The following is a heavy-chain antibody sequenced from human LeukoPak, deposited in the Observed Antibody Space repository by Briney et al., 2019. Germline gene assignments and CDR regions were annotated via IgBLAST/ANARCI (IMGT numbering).Heavy chain of an antibody. J-gene: IGHJ4*02. CDR1: GFSFSNYA. V-gene: IGHV3-23*01. D-gene: IGHD3-10*01. Sequence: GGSLRLSCAASGFSFSNYAMSWVRQAPGKGLEWVSAISGSGGSTYYADSVKGRFTISRDNSKNTLYLQMNSLRAEDTAVYYCALTMVRGVQLGHFDYWGQGTLVTVSS. CDR2: ISGSGGST. CDR3: ALTMVRGVQLGHFDY.